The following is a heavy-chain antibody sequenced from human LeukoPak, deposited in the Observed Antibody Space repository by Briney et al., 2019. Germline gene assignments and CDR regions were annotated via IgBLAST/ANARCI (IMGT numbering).Heavy chain of an antibody. V-gene: IGHV5-51*01. J-gene: IGHJ4*02. CDR1: GYSFTTYW. D-gene: IGHD3-10*01. CDR2: IYPADSDT. CDR3: ASHRRKSIIGTASSRGFDS. Sequence: GESLKISCKGSGYSFTTYWIGWVRQMPGKGLEWMGIIYPADSDTTYSPSFQGQVTISADKSISTAYLQWSSLKASDTAMYYCASHRRKSIIGTASSRGFDSWGQGTLVTVSS.